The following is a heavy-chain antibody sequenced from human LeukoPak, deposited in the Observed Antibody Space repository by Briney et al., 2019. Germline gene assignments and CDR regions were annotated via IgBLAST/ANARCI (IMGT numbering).Heavy chain of an antibody. D-gene: IGHD5-18*01. CDR2: IIPIFGTA. CDR3: ARSRGLTAMVRDYYYYYMDV. CDR1: GGTFSSYA. J-gene: IGHJ6*03. Sequence: SVTVSCKASGGTFSSYAISWVRQAPGQGLEWMGGIIPIFGTANYAQKFQGRVTITTDESKSTAYMELSSLRSEDTAVYYCARSRGLTAMVRDYYYYYMDVWGKGTTVTVSS. V-gene: IGHV1-69*05.